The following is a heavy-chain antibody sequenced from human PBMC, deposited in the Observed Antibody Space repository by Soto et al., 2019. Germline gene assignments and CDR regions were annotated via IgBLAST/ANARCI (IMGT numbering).Heavy chain of an antibody. V-gene: IGHV3-66*01. CDR3: ARVGWDLRGRAFDI. CDR2: IYNDGHT. CDR1: GFTVSNNF. D-gene: IGHD1-26*01. J-gene: IGHJ3*02. Sequence: EVQLVESGGGLVQPGGSLRLSCAASGFTVSNNFMTWVRQAPGKGLEWVSIIYNDGHTYYADSVKGRFIISRDNFKITLYLQMNSLTAEDTAVYYCARVGWDLRGRAFDIWGQGTLVTVSA.